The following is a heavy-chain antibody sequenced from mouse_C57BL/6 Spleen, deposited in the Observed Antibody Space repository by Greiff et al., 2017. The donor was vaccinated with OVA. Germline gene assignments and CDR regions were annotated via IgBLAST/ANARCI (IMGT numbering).Heavy chain of an antibody. D-gene: IGHD3-2*02. CDR3: TRYGQLRLRRTLYFDY. J-gene: IGHJ2*01. CDR2: IDPETGGT. Sequence: QVQLQQSGAELVRPGASVTLSCKASGYTFTDYEMHWVKQTPVHGLEWIGAIDPETGGTAYNQKFKGKAILTADKSSSTAYMELRSLTSEDSAVYYCTRYGQLRLRRTLYFDYWGQGTTLTVSS. CDR1: GYTFTDYE. V-gene: IGHV1-15*01.